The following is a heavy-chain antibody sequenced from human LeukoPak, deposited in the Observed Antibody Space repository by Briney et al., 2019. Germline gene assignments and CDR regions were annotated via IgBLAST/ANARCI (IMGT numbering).Heavy chain of an antibody. CDR3: AREDWFHFDY. J-gene: IGHJ4*02. D-gene: IGHD3-10*01. Sequence: GGSLRLSCAASGVAFSSSWMSWVRQAPGKGLEWVANINKDATAKYYVDSVKGRFTISRDNAKNSLYLQMNGLRAEDTAVYYCAREDWFHFDYWGQGTLVTVSS. V-gene: IGHV3-7*03. CDR2: INKDATAK. CDR1: GVAFSSSW.